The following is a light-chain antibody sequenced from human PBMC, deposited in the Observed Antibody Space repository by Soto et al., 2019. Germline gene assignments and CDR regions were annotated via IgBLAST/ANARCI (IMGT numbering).Light chain of an antibody. V-gene: IGKV1-16*01. J-gene: IGKJ4*01. Sequence: DIQMTQSPASLSASVGDRVTIICRASEGINIYLAWFQQKPGKAPKSLIYSATSLQRGVPSRFSASGGDTDFSLTISCLQPEDIATYYCQQYQRYPPSFGGGTKVEIK. CDR2: SAT. CDR1: EGINIY. CDR3: QQYQRYPPS.